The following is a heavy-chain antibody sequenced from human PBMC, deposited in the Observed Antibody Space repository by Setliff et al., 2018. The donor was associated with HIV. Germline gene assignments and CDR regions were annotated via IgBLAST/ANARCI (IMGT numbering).Heavy chain of an antibody. V-gene: IGHV4-59*12. CDR2: IHHSGGT. J-gene: IGHJ4*02. CDR3: AREKSIPTTWFGGYYYDY. CDR1: GASISNYW. D-gene: IGHD3-10*01. Sequence: SETLSLTCTVSGASISNYWWTWMRQPPGKELEYLGSIHHSGGTYYSPSLKNRVTISVDTAKNQFSLNMISMTAADTAVYYCAREKSIPTTWFGGYYYDYWGQGTLVTVSS.